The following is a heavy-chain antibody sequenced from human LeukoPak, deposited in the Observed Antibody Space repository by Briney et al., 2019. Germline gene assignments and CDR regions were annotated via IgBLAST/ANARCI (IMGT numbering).Heavy chain of an antibody. V-gene: IGHV3-48*03. J-gene: IGHJ3*01. D-gene: IGHD6-13*01. Sequence: GGSLRLSWAASGLTFSSYEINWVRQAPGKGLEWLSYISDSGSTIHYADSVKGRLTISRDNAKNSLYLQMNSLRAEDTAVYYCALDAPYSPDAFDLWGQGTMVTVSS. CDR1: GLTFSSYE. CDR3: ALDAPYSPDAFDL. CDR2: ISDSGSTI.